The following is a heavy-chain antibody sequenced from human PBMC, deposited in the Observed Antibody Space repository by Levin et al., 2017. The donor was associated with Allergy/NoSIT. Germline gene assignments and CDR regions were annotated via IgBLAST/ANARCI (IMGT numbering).Heavy chain of an antibody. CDR1: GFTFSGSA. CDR2: IRSKANSYAT. CDR3: TRAGGGYAPGTDY. D-gene: IGHD5-12*01. Sequence: GESLKISCAASGFTFSGSAMHWVRQASGKGLEWVGRIRSKANSYATAYAASVKGRFTISRDDSKNTAYLQMNSLKTEDTAVYYCTRAGGGYAPGTDYWGQGTLVTVSS. V-gene: IGHV3-73*01. J-gene: IGHJ4*02.